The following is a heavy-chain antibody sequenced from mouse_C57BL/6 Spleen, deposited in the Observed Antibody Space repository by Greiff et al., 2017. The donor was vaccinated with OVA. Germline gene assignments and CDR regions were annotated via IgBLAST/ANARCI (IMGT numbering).Heavy chain of an antibody. CDR1: GYTFTTYP. V-gene: IGHV1-47*01. J-gene: IGHJ4*01. Sequence: VQVVESGAELVKPGASVKMSCKASGYTFTTYPIEWMKQNHGKSLEWIGNFHPYNDDTKYNEKFKGKATLTVEKSSSTVYLELSRLTSDDSAVYYCARRDYGSSGAMDYWGQGTSVTVSS. D-gene: IGHD1-1*01. CDR2: FHPYNDDT. CDR3: ARRDYGSSGAMDY.